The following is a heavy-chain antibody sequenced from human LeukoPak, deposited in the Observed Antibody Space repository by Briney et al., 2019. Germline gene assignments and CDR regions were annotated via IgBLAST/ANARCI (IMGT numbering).Heavy chain of an antibody. CDR3: ASGWKDSSASYYFDY. CDR2: IYSGGST. J-gene: IGHJ4*02. CDR1: GFTVSSNY. D-gene: IGHD3-22*01. Sequence: GGSLRLSCAASGFTVSSNYMSWVRQAPGKGLEWVSVIYSGGSTYYADSVKGRFTISRDNSKNTLYLQMNSLRAEDTAVYYCASGWKDSSASYYFDYWGQGTLVTVSS. V-gene: IGHV3-53*01.